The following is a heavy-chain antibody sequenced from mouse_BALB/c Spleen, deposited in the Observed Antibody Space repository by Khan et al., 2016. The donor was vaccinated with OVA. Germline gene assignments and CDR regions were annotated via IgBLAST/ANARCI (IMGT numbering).Heavy chain of an antibody. D-gene: IGHD1-1*01. V-gene: IGHV5-17*02. CDR1: GFTFNNYG. J-gene: IGHJ2*01. Sequence: EVELVESGGGLVQPGGSRKLSCAASGFTFNNYGIHWVRQAPEKGLVWVAYISGDSNTIYYVDSVKGRFTISRDNPKNTLFLQMTSLMSEDTAMYYCATSYFYGYYFGYWGPGTTLTVS. CDR3: ATSYFYGYYFGY. CDR2: ISGDSNTI.